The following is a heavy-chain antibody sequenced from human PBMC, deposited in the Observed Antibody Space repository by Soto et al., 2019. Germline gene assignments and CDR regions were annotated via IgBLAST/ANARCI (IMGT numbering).Heavy chain of an antibody. J-gene: IGHJ6*03. D-gene: IGHD3-9*01. V-gene: IGHV3-64*01. Sequence: PGGSLRLSCAASGFTFSSYAMHWVRQAPGKGLEYVSAISSNGGSTYYANSVKGRFTISRDNSKNTLYLQMGSLRAEDMAVYYCARDSGYDILTGYGNYYYYYMDVWGKGTTVTVSS. CDR3: ARDSGYDILTGYGNYYYYYMDV. CDR2: ISSNGGST. CDR1: GFTFSSYA.